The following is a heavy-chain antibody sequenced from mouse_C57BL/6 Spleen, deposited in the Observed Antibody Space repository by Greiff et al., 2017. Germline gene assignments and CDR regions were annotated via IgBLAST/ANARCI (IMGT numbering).Heavy chain of an antibody. CDR1: GYTFTDYY. V-gene: IGHV1-75*01. Sequence: VQLQQSGPELVKPGASVKISCKASGYTFTDYYINWVKQRPGQGLEWIGWIFPGSGSTYYNEKFKGKATLTVDKSSSTAYMLLSSLSSEDSAVYFCASYYDSSYRYFDYWGQGTTPTVSS. J-gene: IGHJ2*01. D-gene: IGHD1-1*01. CDR2: IFPGSGST. CDR3: ASYYDSSYRYFDY.